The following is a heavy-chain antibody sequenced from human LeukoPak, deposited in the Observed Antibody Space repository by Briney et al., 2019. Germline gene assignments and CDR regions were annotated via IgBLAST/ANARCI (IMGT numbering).Heavy chain of an antibody. CDR3: ASENCSGTSCSSFDY. J-gene: IGHJ4*02. Sequence: SETLSLTCTVSGGSISSSSYYWGWIRQPPGKGLEWIGSIYYSGSTYYNPSLKSRVTISVDTSKSQFSLRLSSVTAADTAVYYCASENCSGTSCSSFDYWGQGTLVTVSS. CDR1: GGSISSSSYY. D-gene: IGHD2-2*01. CDR2: IYYSGST. V-gene: IGHV4-39*01.